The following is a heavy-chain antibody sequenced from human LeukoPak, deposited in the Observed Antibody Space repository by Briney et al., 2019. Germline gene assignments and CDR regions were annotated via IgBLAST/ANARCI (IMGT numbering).Heavy chain of an antibody. D-gene: IGHD7-27*01. Sequence: PGGSLRLSCAASGFTFSIYWMSWVRQAPGKGLEWVANIKRNGSEKYYVDSVKGRFTISRDNAKNSLYLQMNSLRAEDTAVYYCARDLNWETYWGQGTLVSVSS. CDR1: GFTFSIYW. J-gene: IGHJ4*02. V-gene: IGHV3-7*01. CDR3: ARDLNWETY. CDR2: IKRNGSEK.